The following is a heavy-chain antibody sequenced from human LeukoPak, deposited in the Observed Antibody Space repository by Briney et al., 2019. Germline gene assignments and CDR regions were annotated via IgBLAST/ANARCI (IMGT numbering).Heavy chain of an antibody. CDR2: IYYSGST. CDR1: GGSISSYY. V-gene: IGHV4-59*01. Sequence: SETLSLTCAVSGGSISSYYWSWIRQPPGKGLEWIGYIYYSGSTNYNPSLKSRVTISVDTSKNQFSLKLSSVTAADTAVYYCARGPPNWGYDYWGQGTLVTVSS. CDR3: ARGPPNWGYDY. J-gene: IGHJ4*02. D-gene: IGHD7-27*01.